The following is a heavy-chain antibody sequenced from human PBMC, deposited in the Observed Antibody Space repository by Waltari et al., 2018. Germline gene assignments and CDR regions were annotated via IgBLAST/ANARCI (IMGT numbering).Heavy chain of an antibody. CDR1: GFTFGDHV. D-gene: IGHD3-22*01. V-gene: IGHV3-49*03. CDR2: IRSNTYGGTT. J-gene: IGHJ4*02. Sequence: EVQLVESGGGLVQPGRFLRLSCTTSGFTFGDHVMSWFRQAPGKGLQWVGFIRSNTYGGTTEYAASVKGRFTISRDDSKNIAYLQMNSLKTEDTAVYYCARYDRLDYWGQGTLVTVSS. CDR3: ARYDRLDY.